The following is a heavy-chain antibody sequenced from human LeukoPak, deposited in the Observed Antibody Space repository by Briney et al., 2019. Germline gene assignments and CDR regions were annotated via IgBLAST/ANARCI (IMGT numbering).Heavy chain of an antibody. V-gene: IGHV3-7*01. D-gene: IGHD3-22*01. CDR1: GFSFSNYW. J-gene: IGHJ4*01. CDR3: ARDYSDSSGAHYDY. CDR2: IKGESER. Sequence: GGSLRLSCAASGFSFSNYWMSWVRQAPGKGLECVANIKGESERRYVDSVKGRFTISRDNAKNSLYLQMNSLRVEDTAMYYCARDYSDSSGAHYDYWGHGTLVTVSS.